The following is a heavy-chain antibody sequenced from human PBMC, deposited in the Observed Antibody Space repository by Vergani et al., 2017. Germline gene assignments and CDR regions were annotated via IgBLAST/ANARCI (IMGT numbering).Heavy chain of an antibody. CDR1: GFPFSTYG. CDR3: VKDHTVLDE. D-gene: IGHD3/OR15-3a*01. J-gene: IGHJ4*02. Sequence: QVQLVESGGGVFQPGESLRLSCAASGFPFSTYGMHCVPQAPGKGLGWVAFIQKAGIDKFYADTLRGRFTISRENSTKTLYLKMNSLSAEYTSLYHWVKDHTVLDEWGRGTLVSVS. CDR2: IQKAGIDK. V-gene: IGHV3-30*02.